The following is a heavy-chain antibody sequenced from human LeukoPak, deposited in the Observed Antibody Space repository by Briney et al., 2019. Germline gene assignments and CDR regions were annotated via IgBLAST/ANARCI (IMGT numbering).Heavy chain of an antibody. CDR2: ISSSGSTI. CDR1: GFTFSNYW. V-gene: IGHV3-48*03. CDR3: ARDGGRYGSGRPQYGMDV. D-gene: IGHD3-10*01. Sequence: GGSLRLSCAASGFTFSNYWMTWVRQAPGKGLEWVSYISSSGSTIYYADSVKGRFTISRDNAKNSLYLQMNSLRAEDTAVYYCARDGGRYGSGRPQYGMDVWGKGTTVTVSS. J-gene: IGHJ6*04.